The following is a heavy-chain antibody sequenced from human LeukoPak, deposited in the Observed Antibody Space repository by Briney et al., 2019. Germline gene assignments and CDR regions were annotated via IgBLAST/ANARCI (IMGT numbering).Heavy chain of an antibody. Sequence: PGGSLRLSCAASGFTVSSNYMSWVCQAPGKGLEWVSVIYSGGSTYYADSVKGRFTISRDNSKNTLYLQMNSLRAEDTAVYHCARVVLTAAADYFDYWGQGTLVTVSS. CDR3: ARVVLTAAADYFDY. V-gene: IGHV3-66*01. J-gene: IGHJ4*02. CDR1: GFTVSSNY. D-gene: IGHD6-13*01. CDR2: IYSGGST.